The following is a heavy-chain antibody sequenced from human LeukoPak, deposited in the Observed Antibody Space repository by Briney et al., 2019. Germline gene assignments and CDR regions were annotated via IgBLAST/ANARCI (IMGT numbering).Heavy chain of an antibody. V-gene: IGHV4-4*09. Sequence: PSETLSLTCTVSGGSISSYYWSWIRQPPGKGLEWIGFIYTSGSTNYNPSLKSRVTISVDKSKNQFSLKLSSVTAADTAVYYCARGVRSSPRDWFDPWGQGTLVTVSS. CDR2: IYTSGST. CDR3: ARGVRSSPRDWFDP. CDR1: GGSISSYY. D-gene: IGHD2-2*01. J-gene: IGHJ5*02.